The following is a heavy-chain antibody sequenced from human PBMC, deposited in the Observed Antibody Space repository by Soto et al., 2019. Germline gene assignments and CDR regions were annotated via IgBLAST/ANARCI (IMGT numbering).Heavy chain of an antibody. CDR1: GFFFSNFA. CDR3: AKAPSSGYPYFFYY. D-gene: IGHD5-12*01. CDR2: ITGGGGGT. J-gene: IGHJ4*02. Sequence: GGSLRLSCAPSGFFFSNFAMGWVRQAPGKGLEWVSSITGGGGGTFYADSVKGRFTISRDNSENTLYLQMDSLRAEDTALYFCAKAPSSGYPYFFYYWGPGTLVTAPQ. V-gene: IGHV3-23*01.